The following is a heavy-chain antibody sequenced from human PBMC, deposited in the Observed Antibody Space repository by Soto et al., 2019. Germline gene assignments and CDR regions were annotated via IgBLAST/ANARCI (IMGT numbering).Heavy chain of an antibody. Sequence: GGSLRLSCAASGFTLSSYWMHWVRQAPGKGLVWVSRINSDGSSTSYADSVKGRFTISRDNAKNTLYLQMNSLRAEDTAVYYWAPSWRFPTGFDYWGQGTMATVSS. D-gene: IGHD3-3*01. CDR2: INSDGSST. CDR1: GFTLSSYW. CDR3: APSWRFPTGFDY. V-gene: IGHV3-74*01. J-gene: IGHJ4*02.